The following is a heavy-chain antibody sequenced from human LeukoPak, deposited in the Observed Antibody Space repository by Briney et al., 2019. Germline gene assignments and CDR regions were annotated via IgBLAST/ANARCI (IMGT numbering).Heavy chain of an antibody. J-gene: IGHJ4*02. CDR1: GFTFSSYG. V-gene: IGHV3-66*01. CDR3: ARDAYYFDY. CDR2: IYSGGST. Sequence: SGGSLRLSCAASGFTFSSYGMSWVRQAPGKGLEWVSVIYSGGSTYYADSVKGRFTISRDNSKNTLYLQMNSLRAEDTAVYYCARDAYYFDYWGQGTLVTVSS.